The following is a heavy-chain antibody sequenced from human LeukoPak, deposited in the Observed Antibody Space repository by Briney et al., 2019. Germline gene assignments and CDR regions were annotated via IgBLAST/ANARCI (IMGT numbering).Heavy chain of an antibody. J-gene: IGHJ4*02. V-gene: IGHV3-73*01. CDR2: IRSKANSYAT. Sequence: GGSLRLSCAASGFTFSGSAMHWVRQASGKGLEWVGRIRSKANSYATAYAASVKGRFTISRDDSKNTAYLQMNSLKTEDTAVYYCTSQAGYSSSWYNWGQGTLVTVSS. CDR1: GFTFSGSA. CDR3: TSQAGYSSSWYN. D-gene: IGHD6-13*01.